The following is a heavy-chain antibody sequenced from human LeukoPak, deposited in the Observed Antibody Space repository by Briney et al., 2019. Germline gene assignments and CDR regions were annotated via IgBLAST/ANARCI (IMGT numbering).Heavy chain of an antibody. CDR3: ARQGGSGTFGAFNV. D-gene: IGHD3-10*01. CDR1: GYSFTSYW. V-gene: IGHV5-51*01. Sequence: GESLKISCKGSGYSFTSYWIGWMRQMPGNGLEWMGIIHPGDSDIRYSPAFQGLVTISADMSISTAYLQWSSLKASDTAKYYCARQGGSGTFGAFNVWGQGTMVTVSS. CDR2: IHPGDSDI. J-gene: IGHJ3*01.